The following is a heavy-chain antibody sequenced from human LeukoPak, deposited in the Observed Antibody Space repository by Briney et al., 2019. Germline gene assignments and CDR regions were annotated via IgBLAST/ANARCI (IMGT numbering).Heavy chain of an antibody. Sequence: SETLSLTCTVSGGPITSGSYYWTWIRQHPGKGLVWIGYIYYSGITYYNPSLKSRLPISLDTSKSQFSLKLSSVTAADTAVYYCASGGDSQRLAGAFDIWGQGTMVTVSS. CDR3: ASGGDSQRLAGAFDI. D-gene: IGHD2-21*02. CDR1: GGPITSGSYY. CDR2: IYYSGIT. V-gene: IGHV4-31*03. J-gene: IGHJ3*02.